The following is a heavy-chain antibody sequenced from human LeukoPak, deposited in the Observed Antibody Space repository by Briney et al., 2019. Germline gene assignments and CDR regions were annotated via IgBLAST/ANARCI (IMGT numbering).Heavy chain of an antibody. D-gene: IGHD6-19*01. CDR3: ARGEQWLVPYFDY. V-gene: IGHV3-53*01. CDR2: IYSGGST. Sequence: GGSWRLSCAASGLTVSSNYMSWVRQAPGKGLEWVSVIYSGGSTYYADSVKGRFTISRDNSKNTLYLQMNSLRAEDTAVYYCARGEQWLVPYFDYWGQGTLVTVSS. J-gene: IGHJ4*02. CDR1: GLTVSSNY.